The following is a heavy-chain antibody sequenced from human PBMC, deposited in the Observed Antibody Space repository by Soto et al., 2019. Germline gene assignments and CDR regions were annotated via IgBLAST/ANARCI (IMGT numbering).Heavy chain of an antibody. D-gene: IGHD6-19*01. Sequence: SETLSLTCAVYGGSFSGYYWSWIRQPPGKGLEWIGEINHSGSTNYNPSLKSRVTISVDTSKNQFSLKLSSVTAADTAVYYCARTGYSSGWYKAAFDIWGQGTMVTVSS. J-gene: IGHJ3*02. CDR1: GGSFSGYY. V-gene: IGHV4-34*01. CDR3: ARTGYSSGWYKAAFDI. CDR2: INHSGST.